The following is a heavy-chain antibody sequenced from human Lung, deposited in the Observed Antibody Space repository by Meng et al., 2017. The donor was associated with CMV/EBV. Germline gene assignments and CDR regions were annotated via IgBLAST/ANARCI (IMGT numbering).Heavy chain of an antibody. CDR1: GYTFTGYY. CDR2: INPNSGGT. Sequence: ASVKVSCKASGYTFTGYYMHWVRQAPGQGLEWMGWINPNSGGTNYAQKFQGRVTMTRDTSISTAYMELSRLRSDDTAVYYCARNGYCSSTSCYRYGMAVWGPWTTV. D-gene: IGHD2-2*01. V-gene: IGHV1-2*02. J-gene: IGHJ6*02. CDR3: ARNGYCSSTSCYRYGMAV.